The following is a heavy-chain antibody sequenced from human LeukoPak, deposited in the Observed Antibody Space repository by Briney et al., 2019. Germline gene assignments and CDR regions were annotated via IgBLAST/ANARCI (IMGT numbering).Heavy chain of an antibody. V-gene: IGHV4-59*08. D-gene: IGHD6-13*01. CDR1: GGSISSYY. J-gene: IGHJ4*02. Sequence: PPETLSLTCTVSGGSISSYYWSWIRQPPGKGLEWIGYIYYSGSTNYNPSLKSRVTISVDTSKNQFSLKLSSVTAADTAVYYCARGVYIAAAQYGYWGQGTLVSVSS. CDR3: ARGVYIAAAQYGY. CDR2: IYYSGST.